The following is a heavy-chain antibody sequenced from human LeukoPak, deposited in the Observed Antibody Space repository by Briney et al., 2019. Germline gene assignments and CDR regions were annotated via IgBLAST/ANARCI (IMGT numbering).Heavy chain of an antibody. CDR2: IWYTGSNK. Sequence: GRSLRLSCAASGFTFSSYAMHWVRQAPGKGLEWVAIIWYTGSNKYYADSVKGRFTISRDNSKDTLFLQMNSLRAEDTAVYYCARHVHNYFDYWGQGTLVTVSS. CDR3: ARHVHNYFDY. J-gene: IGHJ4*02. D-gene: IGHD1-1*01. CDR1: GFTFSSYA. V-gene: IGHV3-33*08.